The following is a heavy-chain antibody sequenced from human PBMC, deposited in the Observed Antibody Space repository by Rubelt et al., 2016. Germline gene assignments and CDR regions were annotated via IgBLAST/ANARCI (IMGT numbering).Heavy chain of an antibody. Sequence: QVQVQQWGAGLLKPSETLSLTCAVYGGSISSSSYYWGWIRQPPGKGLEWIGSIYYSGSTYYNPSFKSRVTISVDTSKSQFSLKLSSVTAADTAVYYCARDEPAALVDYWGQGTLVTVSS. CDR1: GGSISSSSYY. V-gene: IGHV4-39*07. CDR3: ARDEPAALVDY. J-gene: IGHJ4*02. CDR2: IYYSGST. D-gene: IGHD6-13*01.